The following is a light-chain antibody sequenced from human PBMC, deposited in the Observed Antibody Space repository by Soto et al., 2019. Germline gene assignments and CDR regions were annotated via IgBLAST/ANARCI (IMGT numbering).Light chain of an antibody. CDR3: QQYNNWPQT. CDR2: DVS. J-gene: IGKJ1*01. Sequence: EIVLTQSPATLSLSPGERATLSCRASQSVDNYLAWYQQKPGQAPRLLIYDVSNRATGTPARFSGSGSGPEFTLTISSLQSEDFAEYHCQQYNNWPQTFGQGTKVDIK. CDR1: QSVDNY. V-gene: IGKV3-11*01.